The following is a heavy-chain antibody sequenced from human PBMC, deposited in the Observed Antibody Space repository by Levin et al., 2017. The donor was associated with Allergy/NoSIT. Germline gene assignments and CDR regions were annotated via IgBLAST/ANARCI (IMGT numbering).Heavy chain of an antibody. V-gene: IGHV3-23*01. CDR1: GFTLNNYA. J-gene: IGHJ4*02. D-gene: IGHD1-26*01. CDR3: AKYSGAYIYYFEF. Sequence: GGSLRLSCAASGFTLNNYAMSWVRQAPGKGLEWVSSIRGSDGTTFNADSVRGRFTISRDNSKNTLFLQMDSLRAEDTAVYYCAKYSGAYIYYFEFWGQGTLVTVSS. CDR2: IRGSDGTT.